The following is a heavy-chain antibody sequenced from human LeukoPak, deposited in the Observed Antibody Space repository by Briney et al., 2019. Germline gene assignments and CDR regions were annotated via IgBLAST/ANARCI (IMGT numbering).Heavy chain of an antibody. CDR2: ISSSSSYI. D-gene: IGHD1-26*01. CDR1: GFTFSRYS. CDR3: ARDLIVGSTITYYFDY. V-gene: IGHV3-21*01. J-gene: IGHJ4*02. Sequence: PGGSLRLSCAASGFTFSRYSMNWVRQAPGKGLEWVSSISSSSSYIYYADSLKGRFTISRDNAKNSLYLQMNSLRAEDTAMYYCARDLIVGSTITYYFDYWGQGTLVTVSS.